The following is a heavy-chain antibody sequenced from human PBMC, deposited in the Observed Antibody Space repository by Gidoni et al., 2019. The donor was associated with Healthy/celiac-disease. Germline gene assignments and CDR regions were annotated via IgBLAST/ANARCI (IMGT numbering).Heavy chain of an antibody. V-gene: IGHV4-34*01. Sequence: QVPLQQWGAGLLQPSETLSLTCAVYGGSFRGYYWSWIRQPPGKGLEWIGEINHSGSTNYNPSLKSRVTISVDTSKNQFSLKLSSVTAADTAVYYCARGVVWNYKFDPWGQGTLVTVSS. CDR1: GGSFRGYY. J-gene: IGHJ5*02. D-gene: IGHD1-7*01. CDR2: INHSGST. CDR3: ARGVVWNYKFDP.